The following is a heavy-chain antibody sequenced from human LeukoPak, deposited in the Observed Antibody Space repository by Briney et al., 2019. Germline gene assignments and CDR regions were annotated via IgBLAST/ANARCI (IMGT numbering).Heavy chain of an antibody. CDR3: ANLFDTRNDY. Sequence: PGGSLRLSCAASGFTFSSYAVSWVRQSPGKGLEWVSAISGSGGSTYYADSVKGRLTISRDNSKNTQYLQMNSLRAEDTAVYYCANLFDTRNDYWGQGTLVTVSS. CDR2: ISGSGGST. J-gene: IGHJ4*02. CDR1: GFTFSSYA. V-gene: IGHV3-23*01. D-gene: IGHD1-14*01.